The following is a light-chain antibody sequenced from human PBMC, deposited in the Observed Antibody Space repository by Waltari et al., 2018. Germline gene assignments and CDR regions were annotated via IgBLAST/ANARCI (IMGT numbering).Light chain of an antibody. CDR3: QQYYSYPRT. J-gene: IGKJ2*01. CDR2: AAS. CDR1: QGISSY. Sequence: AIRMTQSPSSLSASTGDRVTINCRASQGISSYLAWYQQKPGKAPKLLIYAASTLQSGVPSRFSGSGSGTDFTLTISCLQSEDFATYYCQQYYSYPRTFGQGTKLEIK. V-gene: IGKV1-8*01.